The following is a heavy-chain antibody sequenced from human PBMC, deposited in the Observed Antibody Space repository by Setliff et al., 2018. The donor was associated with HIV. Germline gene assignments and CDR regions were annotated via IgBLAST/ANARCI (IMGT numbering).Heavy chain of an antibody. Sequence: GESLKISCVASGFIFNTYGMHWVRQTPGKGLEWVAVMWYDGSDTYYADSVKGRFTISRDNSKYTVYLQMNRLRVDDTAVYYCARDSFGSGSYVYYFEYWGQGTLVTVSS. D-gene: IGHD3-10*01. J-gene: IGHJ4*02. CDR1: GFIFNTYG. V-gene: IGHV3-33*01. CDR2: MWYDGSDT. CDR3: ARDSFGSGSYVYYFEY.